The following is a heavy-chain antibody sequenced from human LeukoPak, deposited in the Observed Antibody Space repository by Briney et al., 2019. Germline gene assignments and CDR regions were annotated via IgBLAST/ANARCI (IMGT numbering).Heavy chain of an antibody. Sequence: GGSLRLSCAASGFTFSSYSMNWVRQAPGKGLEWVSAISGSGGSTYYADSVKGRFTISRDNSKNTLYLQMNSLRAEDTAVYYCAKAGIVGATIDYWGQGTLVTVSS. V-gene: IGHV3-23*01. CDR3: AKAGIVGATIDY. CDR2: ISGSGGST. CDR1: GFTFSSYS. J-gene: IGHJ4*02. D-gene: IGHD1-26*01.